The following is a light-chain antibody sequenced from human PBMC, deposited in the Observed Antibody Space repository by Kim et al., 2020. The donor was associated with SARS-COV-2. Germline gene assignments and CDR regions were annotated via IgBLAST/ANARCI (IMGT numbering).Light chain of an antibody. V-gene: IGLV3-21*04. Sequence: PGKTARITCGGNNIGSKSVHWYQQKPGQAPVLVIYYDSDRPSGIPERFSGSNSENTATLTISRVEAGDEADYYCQVWDSSSDHPYVFGTGTKVTVL. CDR1: NIGSKS. J-gene: IGLJ1*01. CDR3: QVWDSSSDHPYV. CDR2: YDS.